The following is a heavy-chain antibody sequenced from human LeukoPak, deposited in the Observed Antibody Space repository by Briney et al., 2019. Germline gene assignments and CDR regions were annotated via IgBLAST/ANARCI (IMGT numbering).Heavy chain of an antibody. J-gene: IGHJ4*02. CDR2: ISASGGST. CDR3: AKDPRRATLDY. D-gene: IGHD5-12*01. V-gene: IGHV3-23*01. CDR1: GFTFSSYV. Sequence: GGSLRLSCAASGFTFSSYVMSWVRQAPGKGLEWVADISASGGSTYYAYSVKRLFTFSRDNSKKTLYLQMHSLGAEETAVYCCAKDPRRATLDYWGQGTLVTVSS.